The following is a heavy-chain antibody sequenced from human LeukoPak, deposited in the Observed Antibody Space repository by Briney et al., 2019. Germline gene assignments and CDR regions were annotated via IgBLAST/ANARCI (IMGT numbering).Heavy chain of an antibody. CDR3: ARANRPFHTSGWYKDY. J-gene: IGHJ4*02. V-gene: IGHV3-30-3*01. D-gene: IGHD6-19*01. CDR1: GFTFSSYA. Sequence: GRSLRLLRAASGFTFSSYAMHWVRQAPGKGLEWVALISYDGSGQYYTESVKGRFTISRDNSKNTLYLQVNSLRVEDTAVYYCARANRPFHTSGWYKDYWGQGTLVTVSS. CDR2: ISYDGSGQ.